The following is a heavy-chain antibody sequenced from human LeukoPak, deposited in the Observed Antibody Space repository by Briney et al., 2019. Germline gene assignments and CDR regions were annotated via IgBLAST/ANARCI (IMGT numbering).Heavy chain of an antibody. CDR3: ARDQGHYYFYGRDV. CDR2: IYSGGST. Sequence: GGSLRLSCAASGFTVSSNCMSWVRQAPGKGLEWVSVIYSGGSTYYADSVKGRFTISRDNSKNTLYLQMNSLRAEDTAVYYCARDQGHYYFYGRDVWGQGTKVNGSS. J-gene: IGHJ6*02. CDR1: GFTVSSNC. V-gene: IGHV3-66*01.